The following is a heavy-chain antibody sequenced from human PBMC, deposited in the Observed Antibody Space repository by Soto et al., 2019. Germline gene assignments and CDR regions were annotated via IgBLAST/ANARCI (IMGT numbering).Heavy chain of an antibody. J-gene: IGHJ6*02. CDR2: IIPILGIA. D-gene: IGHD6-19*01. CDR1: GGTFSSYT. CDR3: ARDHESSGSYGMDA. V-gene: IGHV1-69*04. Sequence: SVKVSCKASGGTFSSYTISWVRQAPGQGLEWMGRIIPILGIANYAQKVQGRVTITADKSTSTAYMELSSLRSEDTAVYYCARDHESSGSYGMDAWGQETTVTVSS.